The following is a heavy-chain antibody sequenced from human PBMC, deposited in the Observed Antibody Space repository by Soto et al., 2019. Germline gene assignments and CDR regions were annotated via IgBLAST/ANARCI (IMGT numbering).Heavy chain of an antibody. CDR1: GGSFSGYY. J-gene: IGHJ6*03. D-gene: IGHD3-16*01. V-gene: IGHV4-34*01. CDR3: ARGWRGRSPNYYYMDV. CDR2: INHSGST. Sequence: QVQLQQWGAGLLKPSETLSLTCAVYGGSFSGYYWSWIRQPPGKGLEWIGEINHSGSTNYNPSLKSRVTISVDTSKNQFSLKLSSVTAADTAVYYCARGWRGRSPNYYYMDVWGKGTTVTVSS.